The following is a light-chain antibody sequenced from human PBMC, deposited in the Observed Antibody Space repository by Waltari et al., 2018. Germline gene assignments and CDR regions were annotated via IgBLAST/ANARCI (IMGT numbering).Light chain of an antibody. CDR1: QSLLHSNGYNY. V-gene: IGKV2-28*01. CDR2: LGS. J-gene: IGKJ4*01. Sequence: DIVMTQSPLSLPVTPGEPASISCRSSQSLLHSNGYNYLDWYLQKLGQSPQLLIYLGSNRASGIPDRFSGSGSGTDFTLKISRVEAEDVGVYYCMQALQTPLAFGGGTKVEIK. CDR3: MQALQTPLA.